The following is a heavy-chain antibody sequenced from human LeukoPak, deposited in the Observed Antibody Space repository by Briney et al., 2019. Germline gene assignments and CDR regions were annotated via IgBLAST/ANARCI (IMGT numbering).Heavy chain of an antibody. V-gene: IGHV4-39*07. J-gene: IGHJ4*02. CDR3: ARVCSSTSCYTKGFVDY. D-gene: IGHD2-2*02. CDR1: GGSISSSTYY. Sequence: SETLSLTCTVSGGSISSSTYYWGWIRQPPGKGLEWIGSIYYSGSTYYNPSLKGRVTISVDTSKNQFSLKLSSVTAADTAVYYCARVCSSTSCYTKGFVDYWGQGTLVTVSS. CDR2: IYYSGST.